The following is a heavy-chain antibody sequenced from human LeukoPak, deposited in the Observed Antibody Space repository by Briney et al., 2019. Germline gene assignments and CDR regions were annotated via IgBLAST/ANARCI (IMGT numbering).Heavy chain of an antibody. CDR2: INPNSGGT. D-gene: IGHD3-10*01. V-gene: IGHV1-2*02. CDR3: AREDPLYASGADTFDY. CDR1: GYTFTGYY. J-gene: IGHJ4*02. Sequence: ASVKVSCKASGYTFTGYYMHWVRQAPGQGLEWMGWINPNSGGTNSAQKFQGRVTMTGDTSISTAYMELSRLRSDDTAVYYCAREDPLYASGADTFDYWGQGTLVTVSS.